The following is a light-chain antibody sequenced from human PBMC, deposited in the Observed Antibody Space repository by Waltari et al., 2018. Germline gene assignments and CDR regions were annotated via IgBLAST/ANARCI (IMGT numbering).Light chain of an antibody. V-gene: IGKV3-20*01. Sequence: EIVLTQSPVSLSLSPGERATISCRSSQSISRYLAWYQQKPGQAPRLLIYGASNRATGVPPRFSGSGSGTDFSLTISGLEPEDSAVYYCQHHFRLPATFGQGTKVEIK. CDR1: QSISRY. J-gene: IGKJ1*01. CDR2: GAS. CDR3: QHHFRLPAT.